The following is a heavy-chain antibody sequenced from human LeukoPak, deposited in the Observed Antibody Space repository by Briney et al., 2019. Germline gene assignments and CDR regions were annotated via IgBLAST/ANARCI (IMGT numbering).Heavy chain of an antibody. Sequence: GASVKVSCKVSGYTLTELSMHWVRQAPGKGLEWMGGFDPEDGETIYAQKFQGRVTMTEDTSTDTAYMELSSLRSEDTAVYYCATVYNWNDLDAFDIWGQGTMVTVSS. CDR1: GYTLTELS. J-gene: IGHJ3*02. D-gene: IGHD1-1*01. CDR3: ATVYNWNDLDAFDI. V-gene: IGHV1-24*01. CDR2: FDPEDGET.